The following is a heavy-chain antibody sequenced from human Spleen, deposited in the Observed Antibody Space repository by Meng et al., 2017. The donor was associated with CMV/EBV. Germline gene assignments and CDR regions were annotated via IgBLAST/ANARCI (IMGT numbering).Heavy chain of an antibody. D-gene: IGHD4-17*01. V-gene: IGHV1-2*02. J-gene: IGHJ5*02. CDR2: LNTHNGGR. Sequence: SGGQENGPAARVHVSSTASTVTSAGYISDWLPHATGQGLEGLGWLNTHNGGRNYEHKCQVRVTTNTETTISNAYMELRRLSSAATAVYYCEISPQPEVTTKWGWFDPWGQGTLVTVSS. CDR3: EISPQPEVTTKWGWFDP. CDR1: TVTSAGYI.